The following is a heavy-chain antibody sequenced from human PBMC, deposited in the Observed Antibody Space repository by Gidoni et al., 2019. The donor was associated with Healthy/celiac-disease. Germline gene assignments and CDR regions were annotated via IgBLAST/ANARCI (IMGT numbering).Heavy chain of an antibody. J-gene: IGHJ2*01. Sequence: QLQLQESGPGLVKPSETLSLTCTVSGGSISSSSYYWGWIRQPPGKGLEWIGSIYYSGSTYYNPSLKSRVTISVDTSKNQFSLKLSSVTAADTAVYYCARHYGDWYFDLWGRGTLVTVSS. CDR3: ARHYGDWYFDL. V-gene: IGHV4-39*01. D-gene: IGHD4-17*01. CDR2: IYYSGST. CDR1: GGSISSSSYY.